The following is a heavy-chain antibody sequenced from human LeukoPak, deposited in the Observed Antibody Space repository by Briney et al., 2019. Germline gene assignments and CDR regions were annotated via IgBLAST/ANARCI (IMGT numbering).Heavy chain of an antibody. CDR1: GFTFSSYG. CDR2: ITATSSST. CDR3: AKALLTGLKLWFGEPLGDAFDI. D-gene: IGHD3-10*01. V-gene: IGHV3-23*01. J-gene: IGHJ3*02. Sequence: GGSLRLSCAASGFTFSSYGMSWVRQAPGKGLEWVSAITATSSSTHDADSVQGRFTISRDNSKNTLYLQMNSLRPEDTAIYYCAKALLTGLKLWFGEPLGDAFDIWGQGTMVTVSS.